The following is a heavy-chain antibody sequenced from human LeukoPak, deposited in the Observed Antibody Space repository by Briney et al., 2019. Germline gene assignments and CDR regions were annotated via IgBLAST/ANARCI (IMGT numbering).Heavy chain of an antibody. CDR2: IYYSGST. D-gene: IGHD1-26*01. J-gene: IGHJ4*02. CDR3: ARVVGSTVLIDY. Sequence: PSETLSLTCTVSGGSISSSSYYWGWIRQPPGKGLEWIGSIYYSGSTYYNPSLKSRVTISVDTSKNQFSLNLSSVTAADTAIYYCARVVGSTVLIDYWGQGTLVTVSS. CDR1: GGSISSSSYY. V-gene: IGHV4-39*01.